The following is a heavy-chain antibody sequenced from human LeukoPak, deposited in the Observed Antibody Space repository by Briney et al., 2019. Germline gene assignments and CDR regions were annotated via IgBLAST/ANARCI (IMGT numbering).Heavy chain of an antibody. CDR1: GGSASNHY. V-gene: IGHV4-59*02. Sequence: PSDTLSLTCTVSGGSASNHYWSWIRQPPGKGLEWIGYIYYSGTTKYNPSLKGRVTISVDTSKNQFSLRLSAVTAADTAIYYCARVSPVEPDFGSWGQGTLVTVSS. CDR2: IYYSGTT. CDR3: ARVSPVEPDFGS. J-gene: IGHJ4*02. D-gene: IGHD1-1*01.